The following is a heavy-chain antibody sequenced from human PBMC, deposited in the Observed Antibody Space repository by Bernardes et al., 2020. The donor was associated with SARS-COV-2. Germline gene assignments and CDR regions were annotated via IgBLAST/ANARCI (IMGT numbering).Heavy chain of an antibody. D-gene: IGHD6-13*01. CDR1: GGSISSYY. Sequence: SETLSLTCTVSGGSISSYYWSWIRQPPGKGLEWIGYIYYSGSTNYNPSLKSRVTISVDTSKNQFSLKLSSVTAADTAVYYCAKGPWQMYSSTGDNGFDPWGQGTLVTVSS. CDR2: IYYSGST. V-gene: IGHV4-59*01. CDR3: AKGPWQMYSSTGDNGFDP. J-gene: IGHJ5*02.